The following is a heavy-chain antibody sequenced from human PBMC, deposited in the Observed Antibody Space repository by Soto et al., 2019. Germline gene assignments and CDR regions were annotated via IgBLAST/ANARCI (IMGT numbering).Heavy chain of an antibody. D-gene: IGHD6-13*01. V-gene: IGHV3-13*01. CDR3: ARAPPYTSSWFNWYFDL. CDR1: GFTFSSYD. CDR2: IGTAGDT. Sequence: PGGSLRLSWAAAGFTFSSYDMHWVRQATGKGLEWVSGIGTAGDTNYAGSVKGRFTISRENAKNSLYLQMNSLRAGDTAVYYCARAPPYTSSWFNWYFDLWGRGTLVTVSS. J-gene: IGHJ2*01.